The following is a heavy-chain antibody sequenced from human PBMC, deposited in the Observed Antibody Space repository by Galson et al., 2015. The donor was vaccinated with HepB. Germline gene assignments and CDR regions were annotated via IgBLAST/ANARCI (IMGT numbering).Heavy chain of an antibody. J-gene: IGHJ4*02. V-gene: IGHV5-51*01. CDR3: ARRIVGATNPLVFDY. CDR1: GYTFTNYW. Sequence: QSGAEVKKPGESLKISCEGSGYTFTNYWIGWVRQMPGKGLEWMGIIYLGDSDTRYSPSFQGQVTISADKSISTAYLQWSSLKASDTAMYYCARRIVGATNPLVFDYWGQGTLVTVSS. CDR2: IYLGDSDT. D-gene: IGHD1-26*01.